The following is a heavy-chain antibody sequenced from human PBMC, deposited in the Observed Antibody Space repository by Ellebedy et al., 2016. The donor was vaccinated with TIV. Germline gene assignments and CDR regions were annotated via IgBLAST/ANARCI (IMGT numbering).Heavy chain of an antibody. CDR2: INAGNGNT. V-gene: IGHV1-3*01. J-gene: IGHJ2*01. CDR1: GYTFTKYV. D-gene: IGHD5-18*01. Sequence: AASVKVSCKASGYTFTKYVIHWVRQAPGQRLEWMGWINAGNGNTKYSQKFQGRVTITADKSTSTAYMELSSLRSEDTAVYYCATRYSSDYWYFDLWGRGTLFTVSS. CDR3: ATRYSSDYWYFDL.